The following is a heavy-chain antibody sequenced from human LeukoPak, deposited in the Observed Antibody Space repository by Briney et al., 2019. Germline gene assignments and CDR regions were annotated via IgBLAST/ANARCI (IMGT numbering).Heavy chain of an antibody. Sequence: GGSLRLSCVASGFTFSTYWMHWVRHTPGKGLVWVSRISRDGTTTTYADSVKGRFTISRDNAKNTLYLEMNSLRAEDTAVYFCARDGVGASHDYWGQGTLVTVSS. J-gene: IGHJ4*02. V-gene: IGHV3-74*01. CDR3: ARDGVGASHDY. CDR2: ISRDGTTT. D-gene: IGHD1-26*01. CDR1: GFTFSTYW.